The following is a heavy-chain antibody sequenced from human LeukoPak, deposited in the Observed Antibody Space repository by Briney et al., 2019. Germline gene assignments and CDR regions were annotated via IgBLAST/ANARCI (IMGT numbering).Heavy chain of an antibody. CDR3: ARENGWAVRGVIRAFDI. CDR2: ISSSSSYI. CDR1: GFTFSSYS. J-gene: IGHJ3*02. V-gene: IGHV3-21*01. D-gene: IGHD3-10*01. Sequence: PGGSLRLSCAASGFTFSSYSMNWVRQAPGKGLEWVSSISSSSSYIYYADSVKGRFIISRDNAKNSLYLQMNSLRAEDTAVYYCARENGWAVRGVIRAFDIWGQGTMVTVSS.